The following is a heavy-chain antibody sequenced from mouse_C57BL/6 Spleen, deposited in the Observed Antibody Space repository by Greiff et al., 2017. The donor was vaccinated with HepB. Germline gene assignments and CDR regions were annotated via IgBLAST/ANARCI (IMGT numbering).Heavy chain of an antibody. CDR2: IYPGSGST. CDR1: GYTFTSYW. Sequence: VQLQQSGAELVKPGASVKMSCKASGYTFTSYWITWVKQRPGQGLEWIGDIYPGSGSTNYNEKFKSKATLTVDTSSSTAYMQLSSLTSEDSAVYYCARGDDGSSAFAYWGQGTLVTVSA. V-gene: IGHV1-55*01. CDR3: ARGDDGSSAFAY. D-gene: IGHD1-1*01. J-gene: IGHJ3*01.